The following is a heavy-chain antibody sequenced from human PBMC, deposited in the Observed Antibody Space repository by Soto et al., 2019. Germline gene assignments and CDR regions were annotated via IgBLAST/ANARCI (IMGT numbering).Heavy chain of an antibody. J-gene: IGHJ4*02. Sequence: SETLSLTCTVSGGSISSYYWSWIRQPPGKGLEWIGYIYYSGSTNYNPSLKSRVTISVDTSKNQFSLKLSSVTAADTAVYYCARLSSGWCGGSCYPYFDYWGQGTLVTVSS. CDR3: ARLSSGWCGGSCYPYFDY. V-gene: IGHV4-59*08. CDR1: GGSISSYY. D-gene: IGHD2-15*01. CDR2: IYYSGST.